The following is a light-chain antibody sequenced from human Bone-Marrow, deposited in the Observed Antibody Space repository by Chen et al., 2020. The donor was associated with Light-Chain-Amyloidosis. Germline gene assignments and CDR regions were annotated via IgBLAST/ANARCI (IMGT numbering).Light chain of an antibody. CDR1: SSDVGGDNH. CDR3: SSYTITNTLV. Sequence: QSALTQPASVSGSPGQSITISCNGTSSDVGGDNHVSWYQQHPDKAPKLMIYEVTNRPSWVSDRFSGSKSDNTASLTISGLQTEDEADYFCSSYTITNTLVFGSGTRVTVL. J-gene: IGLJ1*01. V-gene: IGLV2-14*01. CDR2: EVT.